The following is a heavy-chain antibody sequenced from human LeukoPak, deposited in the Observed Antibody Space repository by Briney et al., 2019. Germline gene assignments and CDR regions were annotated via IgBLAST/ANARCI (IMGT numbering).Heavy chain of an antibody. Sequence: SETQSLTCTVSGGSISSGGYYWSWIRQHPGKGLEWIGYIYYSGSTNYNPSLKSRVTISVDTSKNQFSLKLSSVTAADTAVYYCARDREQQLDYWGQGTLVTVSS. CDR1: GGSISSGGYY. CDR2: IYYSGST. J-gene: IGHJ4*02. CDR3: ARDREQQLDY. V-gene: IGHV4-61*08. D-gene: IGHD6-13*01.